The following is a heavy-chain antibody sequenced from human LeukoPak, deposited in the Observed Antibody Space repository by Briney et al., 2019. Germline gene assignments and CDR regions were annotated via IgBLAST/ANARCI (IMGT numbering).Heavy chain of an antibody. V-gene: IGHV4-34*01. CDR3: ARGEVRCSSTSCYVGWFDP. J-gene: IGHJ5*02. Sequence: SETLSLTCAVYGGSFSGYYWRWIRQPPGKGLEWIGEINHSGSTNYNPSLKSRVTISVDTSKNQFSLKLSSVTAADTAVYYCARGEVRCSSTSCYVGWFDPWGQGTLVTVSS. CDR2: INHSGST. CDR1: GGSFSGYY. D-gene: IGHD2-2*01.